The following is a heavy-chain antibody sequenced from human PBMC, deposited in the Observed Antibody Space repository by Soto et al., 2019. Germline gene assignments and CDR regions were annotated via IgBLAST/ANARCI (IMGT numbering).Heavy chain of an antibody. D-gene: IGHD1-26*01. J-gene: IGHJ4*02. Sequence: GGSLRLSCAASGFTFSDYPMHWVRQAPGKGLEWVAVISYDGRVKYYVDSVKGRFTISRDDSKNTMYLQMNSLRVDDTAVYYCARDFIVGAPDYFDYWGQGTLVTVSS. CDR2: ISYDGRVK. CDR3: ARDFIVGAPDYFDY. CDR1: GFTFSDYP. V-gene: IGHV3-30*04.